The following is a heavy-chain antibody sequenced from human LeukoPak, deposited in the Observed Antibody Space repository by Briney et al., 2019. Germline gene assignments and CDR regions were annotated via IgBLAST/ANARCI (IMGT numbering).Heavy chain of an antibody. CDR1: GGSFSGYY. Sequence: SETLSLTCAVSGGSFSGYYWTWIRQPPGKGLEWIGEINHSENANYNPSLKSRVTISLDMSENHFSLKLTSVTAADTAVYYCARGQGTVATHWGQGTLVTVSS. J-gene: IGHJ4*02. D-gene: IGHD4-17*01. CDR3: ARGQGTVATH. CDR2: INHSENA. V-gene: IGHV4-34*01.